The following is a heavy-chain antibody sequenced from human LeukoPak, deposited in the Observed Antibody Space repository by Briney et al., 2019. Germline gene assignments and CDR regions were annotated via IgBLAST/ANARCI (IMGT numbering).Heavy chain of an antibody. D-gene: IGHD2-2*01. V-gene: IGHV4-39*01. CDR3: ARRVPGRSGNWFDP. Sequence: SETLSLTCTVSGGSISNNDYFWGWIRQPPGKGLEWIGSMNYGGSTHDNPSLKSRVTISVDTSKNQVSLRLSSVTAADTAVYYCARRVPGRSGNWFDPWGQGTLVTVSS. J-gene: IGHJ5*02. CDR1: GGSISNNDYF. CDR2: MNYGGST.